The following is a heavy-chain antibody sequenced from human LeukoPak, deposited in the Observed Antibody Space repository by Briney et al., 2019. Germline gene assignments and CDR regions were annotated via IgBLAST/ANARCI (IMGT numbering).Heavy chain of an antibody. D-gene: IGHD2-2*01. CDR3: ARDFPRSTSCLSY. J-gene: IGHJ4*02. CDR2: MNPNSGNT. V-gene: IGHV1-8*01. CDR1: GYTLTSYD. Sequence: ASVKVSCKASGYTLTSYDINWVRQATGQGLEWMGWMNPNSGNTGYAQKFQGRVTMTRNTSISTAYMELSSLRSEDTAVYYCARDFPRSTSCLSYWGQGTLVTVSS.